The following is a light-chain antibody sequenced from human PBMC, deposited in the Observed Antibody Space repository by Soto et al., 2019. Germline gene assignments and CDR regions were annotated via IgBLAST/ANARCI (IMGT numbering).Light chain of an antibody. V-gene: IGKV1-27*01. Sequence: DIQMTQSPSSLSASVGDRVTITCRATQGISNYLAWYHQKPGKVPKLLIYAASTLQSGVPPRFSGSGSGTDFTLTISSLQTEGVATYYCLNYNSAPWTVGQGTKVEIK. J-gene: IGKJ1*01. CDR3: LNYNSAPWT. CDR2: AAS. CDR1: QGISNY.